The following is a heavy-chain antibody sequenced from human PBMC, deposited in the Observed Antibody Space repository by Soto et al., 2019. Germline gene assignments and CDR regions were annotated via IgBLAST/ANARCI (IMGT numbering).Heavy chain of an antibody. D-gene: IGHD6-6*01. CDR2: VHDTGTT. J-gene: IGHJ4*02. Sequence: QLQLQESGPGLVKPSETLSLTCAVSGGSVSSGGNYWGWIRQSPGKGLEWTGSVHDTGTTHYNPSLTSRVTISVDTSKNQFSLNVNSVTAADTAVYYCARGLSSPSAAGVWGQGTLVTVSS. CDR1: GGSVSSGGNY. V-gene: IGHV4-39*01. CDR3: ARGLSSPSAAGV.